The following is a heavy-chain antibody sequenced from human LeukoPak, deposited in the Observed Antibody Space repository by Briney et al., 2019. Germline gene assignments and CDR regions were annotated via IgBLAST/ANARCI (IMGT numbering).Heavy chain of an antibody. CDR2: ISSSSSYI. D-gene: IGHD3-22*01. V-gene: IGHV3-21*01. Sequence: GGSLRLSCAASGFTFSSYSMNWVRQAPGKGLEWVSSISSSSSYIYYADSVKGRFTISRDNAKNSLYLQMNSLRAEDTAVYYCARGKYYYDSSGYSPWYFDYWGQGTLVTVSS. CDR3: ARGKYYYDSSGYSPWYFDY. CDR1: GFTFSSYS. J-gene: IGHJ4*02.